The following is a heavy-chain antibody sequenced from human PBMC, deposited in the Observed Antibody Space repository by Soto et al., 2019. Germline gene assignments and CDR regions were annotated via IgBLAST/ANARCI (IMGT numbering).Heavy chain of an antibody. Sequence: GGSLRLSCVASVITFGSRAMIWVRQAPGEGLEWVSTITDTGGDTKYADSVRGRFTMSRDNSKKTLYLQMNSLRVEDSALYYCARGSTDSYPGSRIFDFWGRGTLVTVSS. J-gene: IGHJ4*02. CDR2: ITDTGGDT. CDR3: ARGSTDSYPGSRIFDF. V-gene: IGHV3-23*01. D-gene: IGHD3-10*01. CDR1: VITFGSRA.